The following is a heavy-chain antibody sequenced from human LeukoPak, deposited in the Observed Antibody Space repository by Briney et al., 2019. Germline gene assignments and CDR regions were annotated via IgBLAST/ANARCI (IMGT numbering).Heavy chain of an antibody. CDR2: IRYDGSNK. Sequence: GGSLRLSCAASGFTFSSYGMHWVRQAPGKGLEWVAFIRYDGSNKYYADSVKGRFTISRDNSKNSLYLQMNSLRAEDTAVYYCARGYSYGYWYFDYWGQGTLVTVSS. CDR1: GFTFSSYG. D-gene: IGHD5-18*01. J-gene: IGHJ4*02. CDR3: ARGYSYGYWYFDY. V-gene: IGHV3-30*02.